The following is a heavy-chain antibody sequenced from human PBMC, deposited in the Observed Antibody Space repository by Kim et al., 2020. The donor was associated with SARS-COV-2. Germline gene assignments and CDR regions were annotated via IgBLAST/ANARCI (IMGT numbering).Heavy chain of an antibody. Sequence: SQTLSLSCAVYGGSFSGYYWSWIRQPPGKGLEWIGEINHSGSTNYNPSLKSRVTISVDTSKNQFSLKLSSVTAADTAVYYCARGLGYCSSTSCWGYFDYW. CDR2: INHSGST. CDR1: GGSFSGYY. J-gene: IGHJ4*03. CDR3: ARGLGYCSSTSCWGYFDY. D-gene: IGHD2-2*01. V-gene: IGHV4-34*01.